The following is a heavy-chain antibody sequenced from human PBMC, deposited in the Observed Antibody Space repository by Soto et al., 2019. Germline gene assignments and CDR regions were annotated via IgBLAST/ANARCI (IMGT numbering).Heavy chain of an antibody. Sequence: PSETLSLTCPVSGGSISTYYWSWIRQPAGKGLEWIGRIDTSGNTNYNPSLKSRVTTSIDTTKNQLSLKLTSMTAADTAVYYCARDMPAGFTHYFDPWGQGTLVTVSS. J-gene: IGHJ5*02. CDR1: GGSISTYY. D-gene: IGHD1-26*01. CDR3: ARDMPAGFTHYFDP. CDR2: IDTSGNT. V-gene: IGHV4-4*07.